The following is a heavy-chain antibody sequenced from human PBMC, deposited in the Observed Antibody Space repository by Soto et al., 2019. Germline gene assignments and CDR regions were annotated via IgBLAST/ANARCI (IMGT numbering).Heavy chain of an antibody. CDR3: ASPHGATIGY. J-gene: IGHJ4*02. CDR1: GGTISSSSYY. CDR2: IYYSGST. D-gene: IGHD5-12*01. Sequence: PSETLSLTCPVSGGTISSSSYYWGWIRQPPGKGLEWIGSIYYSGSTYYNPSLKSRVTISVDTSKNQFSLKLSSVTAADTAVYCCASPHGATIGYWGQGTLVTVSS. V-gene: IGHV4-39*01.